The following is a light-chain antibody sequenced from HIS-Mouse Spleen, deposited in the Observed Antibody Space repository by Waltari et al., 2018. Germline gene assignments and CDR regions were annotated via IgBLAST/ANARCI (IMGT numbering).Light chain of an antibody. J-gene: IGKJ2*01. CDR1: QGSSSY. V-gene: IGKV1D-8*02. CDR2: AAS. CDR3: QRDYSFAYT. Sequence: AIWMTQSPSLLSASTGDRVTISCRMSQGSSSYLAWYQPKPGKAAERLIYAASTVQSGVPSRFSGSGAETDFTLTISCRQSEDFATYYCQRDYSFAYTFGQGTKLEIK.